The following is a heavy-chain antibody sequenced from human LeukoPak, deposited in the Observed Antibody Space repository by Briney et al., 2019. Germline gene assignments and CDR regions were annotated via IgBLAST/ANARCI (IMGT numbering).Heavy chain of an antibody. CDR3: AKFRPITSVAGTIFHY. Sequence: GGSLRLSCAASGFTFSSYAMSWVRQAPGKGLEWVSGISDSGGSTYYTDAVKGRFTISRDNSKNTLYLQMNSLRAEDTAVYYCAKFRPITSVAGTIFHYWGQGALVTVSS. CDR2: ISDSGGST. CDR1: GFTFSSYA. D-gene: IGHD6-19*01. V-gene: IGHV3-23*01. J-gene: IGHJ4*02.